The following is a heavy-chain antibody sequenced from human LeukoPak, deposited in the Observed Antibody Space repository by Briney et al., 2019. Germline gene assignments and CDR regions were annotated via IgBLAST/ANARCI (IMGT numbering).Heavy chain of an antibody. J-gene: IGHJ4*02. CDR2: IYHSGST. D-gene: IGHD6-19*01. CDR1: GGSISSYY. Sequence: SETLSLTCSVSGGSISSYYWSWLRQPPGKGLEWIGYIYHSGSTNYNPSLKSRVTISVDTSKSQFSLKLSSVTAADTAVYYCARESSSGWYYFDYWGQGTLVTVSS. V-gene: IGHV4-59*01. CDR3: ARESSSGWYYFDY.